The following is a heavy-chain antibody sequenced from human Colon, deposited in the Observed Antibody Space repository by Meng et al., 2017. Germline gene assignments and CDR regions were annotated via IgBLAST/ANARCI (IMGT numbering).Heavy chain of an antibody. D-gene: IGHD6-19*01. CDR3: ARPRSGGWPNQGMDV. J-gene: IGHJ6*02. Sequence: GESLKSSCAASGFTFSTYSITWVRQAPGKGLEWVSSISSNSPYIYYADSVKGRFTISRDNAKNSVYLQMNSLRDEDTAVYYCARPRSGGWPNQGMDVWGQGTTVTVSS. V-gene: IGHV3-21*01. CDR2: ISSNSPYI. CDR1: GFTFSTYS.